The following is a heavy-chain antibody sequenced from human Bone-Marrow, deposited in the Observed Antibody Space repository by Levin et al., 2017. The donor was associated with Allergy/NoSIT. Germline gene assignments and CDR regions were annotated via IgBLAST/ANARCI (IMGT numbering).Heavy chain of an antibody. CDR2: ITPIFRTA. Sequence: KISCKASGGPFINYAIYWVRQAPGQGLEWMGSITPIFRTANYAQTFQGRLKITADESTTPAYMELSSLRSDDTAVYYSARALSLAARPPFDPWGQGTPVIVSS. D-gene: IGHD6-6*01. J-gene: IGHJ5*02. CDR3: ARALSLAARPPFDP. V-gene: IGHV1-69*01. CDR1: GGPFINYA.